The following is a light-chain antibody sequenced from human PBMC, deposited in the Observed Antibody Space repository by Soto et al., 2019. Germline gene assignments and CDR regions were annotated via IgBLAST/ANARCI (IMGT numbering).Light chain of an antibody. V-gene: IGLV2-14*02. CDR1: ISDVWSYDL. J-gene: IGLJ1*01. Sequence: QSAITQPASVSWAPGQSLTISCIGTISDVWSYDLVSWYQQHPGKAPRLMIYEGSKRPSGVSNRFFGSKSGNTASLAISGLQAEDEADYYCSSYTTTSNYVFGTGTKVTVL. CDR3: SSYTTTSNYV. CDR2: EGS.